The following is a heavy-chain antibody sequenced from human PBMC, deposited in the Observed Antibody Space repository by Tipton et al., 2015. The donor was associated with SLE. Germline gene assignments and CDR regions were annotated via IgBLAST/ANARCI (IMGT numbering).Heavy chain of an antibody. CDR1: GGSISSHH. J-gene: IGHJ6*02. CDR3: ARGMVTWRGAILGVDV. CDR2: ISSGGGT. Sequence: TLSLTCSVSGGSISSHHWIWIRQPPGKGLEWIGYISSGGGTNYNPSLKSRVTMSVDTAKNQFSLKLTSVTAADTAVYYCARGMVTWRGAILGVDVWGQGTTVNVSS. D-gene: IGHD2-21*02. V-gene: IGHV4-4*08.